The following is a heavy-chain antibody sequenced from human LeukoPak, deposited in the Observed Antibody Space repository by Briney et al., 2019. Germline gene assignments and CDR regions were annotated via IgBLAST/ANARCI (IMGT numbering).Heavy chain of an antibody. J-gene: IGHJ3*02. CDR3: ARSLRTGAPNDAAFDI. V-gene: IGHV1-69*13. Sequence: SVKVSCEASGGTFSRYAISWVRQAPGQGLEWMGGTIPIFGTANYAQKFQGRVTITADESTSTAYMELSSLRSEDTAVYYCARSLRTGAPNDAAFDIWGQGTMVTVSS. D-gene: IGHD1-1*01. CDR1: GGTFSRYA. CDR2: TIPIFGTA.